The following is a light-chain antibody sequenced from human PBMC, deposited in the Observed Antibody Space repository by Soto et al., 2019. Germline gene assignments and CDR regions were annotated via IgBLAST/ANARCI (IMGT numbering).Light chain of an antibody. CDR3: QQRQSWPRT. CDR1: QSVSSNY. V-gene: IGKV3D-20*02. CDR2: DAS. J-gene: IGKJ1*01. Sequence: EIVLTQSPGTLSLSPGERATLSCRASQSVSSNYLAWYQQKPGQAPRLLIYDASSRAPGIPDRFSGSGSGTDFALTISRLEPEDFAVYYCQQRQSWPRTFGQGTKVDIK.